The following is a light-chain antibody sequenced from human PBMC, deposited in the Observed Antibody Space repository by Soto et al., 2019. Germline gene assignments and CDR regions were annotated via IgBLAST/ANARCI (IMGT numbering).Light chain of an antibody. CDR2: GAS. CDR3: QQYNSWPLT. CDR1: QSVSSN. V-gene: IGKV3D-15*01. Sequence: EIVRTQSPATLSVSPGDTATLSCRASQSVSSNLAWYQQKPGQAPRLLIYGASSRATGTPARFSGSGSGTEFTLPISSLQSEDFAVYYCQQYNSWPLTFGGGTKVEI. J-gene: IGKJ4*01.